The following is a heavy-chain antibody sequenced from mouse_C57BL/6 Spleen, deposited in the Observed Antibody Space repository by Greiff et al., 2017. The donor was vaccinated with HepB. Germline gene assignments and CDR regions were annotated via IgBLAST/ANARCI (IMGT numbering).Heavy chain of an antibody. Sequence: EVKLMESGAELVRLGASVKLSCTASGFNIKDYYMHWVKQRPEQGLEWIGRIDPEDGDTEYAPKFQGKATMTADTSSNTAYLQLSSLTSEDTAVYYCTTFYYSNLYAMDYWGQGTSVTVSS. D-gene: IGHD2-5*01. J-gene: IGHJ4*01. V-gene: IGHV14-1*01. CDR2: IDPEDGDT. CDR1: GFNIKDYY. CDR3: TTFYYSNLYAMDY.